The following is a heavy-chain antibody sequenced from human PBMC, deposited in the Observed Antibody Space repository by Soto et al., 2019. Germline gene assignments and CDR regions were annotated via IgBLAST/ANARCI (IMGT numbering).Heavy chain of an antibody. J-gene: IGHJ3*01. D-gene: IGHD1-7*01. CDR3: ARSLPGTYGAFAL. CDR1: EFTFRSYW. CDR2: ISGDGSST. V-gene: IGHV3-74*01. Sequence: EVQLVDSGGGLVQPGGALRLSCAASEFTFRSYWMHWVRQSPGKGLVWVSRISGDGSSTNYADSVKGRFTISRDNAKNTVYLQIDSLRAEDTAVYYCARSLPGTYGAFALWGQGTMVTVSS.